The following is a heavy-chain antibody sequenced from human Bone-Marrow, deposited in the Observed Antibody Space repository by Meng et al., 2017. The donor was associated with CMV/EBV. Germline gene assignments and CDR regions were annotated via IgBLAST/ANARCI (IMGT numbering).Heavy chain of an antibody. CDR1: GGTFSSYA. J-gene: IGHJ6*02. Sequence: SVKVSCKASGGTFSSYAISWVRQAPGQGLEWMGGIIPILGIANYAQKFQGRVTITADKSTSTAYMELSSLRSDDTAVYYCARWVYDYNRVPGMDVWGQGTTVTVSS. V-gene: IGHV1-69*10. CDR2: IIPILGIA. CDR3: ARWVYDYNRVPGMDV. D-gene: IGHD4-11*01.